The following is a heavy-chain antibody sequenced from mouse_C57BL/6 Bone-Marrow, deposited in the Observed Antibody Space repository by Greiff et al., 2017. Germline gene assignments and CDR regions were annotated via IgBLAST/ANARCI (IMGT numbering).Heavy chain of an antibody. CDR2: IYPRAGST. Sequence: LVESGPELVKPGASVKLSCKASGYTFTSYDINWVKQRPGQGLEWIGWIYPRAGSTKYNEKFKGKATLTVDTSSSTAYMELHSLTSEDSAVYFCARWGSSFYAMDYWGQGTSVTVSS. CDR1: GYTFTSYD. CDR3: ARWGSSFYAMDY. V-gene: IGHV1-85*01. D-gene: IGHD1-1*01. J-gene: IGHJ4*01.